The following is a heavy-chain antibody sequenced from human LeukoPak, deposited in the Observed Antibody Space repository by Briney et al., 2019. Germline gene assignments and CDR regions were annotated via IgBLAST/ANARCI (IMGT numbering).Heavy chain of an antibody. CDR1: GYTFTSYG. Sequence: ASVKVSCKASGYTFTSYGISWVRQAPGQGLEWMGWISAYNGNTNYAQKLQGRVTMTTDTSTSTAYMELRSLRSDDTAVYYCARKGTQIYYYYGMDVWGQGTTVTVSS. J-gene: IGHJ6*02. CDR2: ISAYNGNT. CDR3: ARKGTQIYYYYGMDV. V-gene: IGHV1-18*01.